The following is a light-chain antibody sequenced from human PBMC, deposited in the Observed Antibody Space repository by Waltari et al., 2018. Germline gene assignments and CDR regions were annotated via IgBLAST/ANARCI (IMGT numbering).Light chain of an antibody. Sequence: DIVMTQSPDSLAFSLGGGVTINCNSSQSLLYNSNDKNYLAGYQQKPGQPPKLLFYWASTRHSGVPDRFSGSGSATDFTLTISSLQAEDVAVYYCQQYYSRRTFGQGTRVEIK. CDR3: QQYYSRRT. J-gene: IGKJ1*01. CDR2: WAS. V-gene: IGKV4-1*01. CDR1: QSLLYNSNDKNY.